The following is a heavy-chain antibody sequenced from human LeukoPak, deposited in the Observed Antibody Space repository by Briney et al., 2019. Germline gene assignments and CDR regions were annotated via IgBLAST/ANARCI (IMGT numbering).Heavy chain of an antibody. Sequence: ASVKVSCKASGGTFSSYATSWVRQAPGQGLEWMGGIIPIFGTANYAQKFQGRVTITADESTSTAYMELSSLRSEDTAVYYCASGPYYGSGRSYYYGMDVWGKGTTVTVSS. CDR2: IIPIFGTA. J-gene: IGHJ6*04. CDR3: ASGPYYGSGRSYYYGMDV. CDR1: GGTFSSYA. D-gene: IGHD3-10*01. V-gene: IGHV1-69*13.